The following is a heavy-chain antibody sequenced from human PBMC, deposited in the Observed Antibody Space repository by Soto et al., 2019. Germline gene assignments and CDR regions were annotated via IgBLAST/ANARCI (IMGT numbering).Heavy chain of an antibody. CDR2: IRSKANSYAT. D-gene: IGHD3-16*01. CDR1: GFTFSGSA. V-gene: IGHV3-73*01. J-gene: IGHJ4*02. Sequence: GGSLRLSCAASGFTFSGSAMHWVRQASGKGLEWVGRIRSKANSYATAYAASVKGRFTISRDDSKNTAYLQMNSLKTEDTAVYYCTSHFYDYIWGSLDYWGQGTLVTVSS. CDR3: TSHFYDYIWGSLDY.